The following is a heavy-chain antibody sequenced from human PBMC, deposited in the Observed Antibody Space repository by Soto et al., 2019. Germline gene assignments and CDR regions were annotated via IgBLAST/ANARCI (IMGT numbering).Heavy chain of an antibody. V-gene: IGHV1-8*01. J-gene: IGHJ4*02. CDR1: GYTFTSYD. CDR2: MNPNTGNS. Sequence: QVQLVQSGAEVRKPGASVKVSCEASGYTFTSYDIYWVRQATGQGLEWMGWMNPNTGNSGYAKKFQGRVTVTSDTSINTVHMELSSLRSEDTAVCYCARRAETNGWNGFGADKYYFDFWGQGTLVTVSS. CDR3: ARRAETNGWNGFGADKYYFDF. D-gene: IGHD1-1*01.